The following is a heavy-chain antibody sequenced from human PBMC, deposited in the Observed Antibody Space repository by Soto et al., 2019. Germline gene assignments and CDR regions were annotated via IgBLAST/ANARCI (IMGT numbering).Heavy chain of an antibody. D-gene: IGHD2-2*01. CDR1: GFTFSSYA. Sequence: GGSLRLSCAASGFTFSSYAMSWVRQAPGKGLEWVSAISGSGGSTYYADSVKGRFTISRDNSKNTLYLQMNSLRAEDTAVYYCAKRRYCSSTSCYDGAYYYYYYMDVWGQGTTVTVSS. J-gene: IGHJ6*03. CDR3: AKRRYCSSTSCYDGAYYYYYYMDV. V-gene: IGHV3-23*01. CDR2: ISGSGGST.